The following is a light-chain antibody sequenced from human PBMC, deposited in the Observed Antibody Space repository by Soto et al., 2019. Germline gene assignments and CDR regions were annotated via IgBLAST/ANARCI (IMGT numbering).Light chain of an antibody. J-gene: IGKJ4*01. CDR2: GAS. Sequence: EIVLTQSPGTLSLSPGERATLSCRASQSVSSNNLAWYQQRPGQAPRVVIYGASTRATGIPDRFSGSGSGTDFTLTISRLEPEDFAVYYCQQYSSSPLTFGGGTKVDIK. CDR3: QQYSSSPLT. CDR1: QSVSSNN. V-gene: IGKV3-20*01.